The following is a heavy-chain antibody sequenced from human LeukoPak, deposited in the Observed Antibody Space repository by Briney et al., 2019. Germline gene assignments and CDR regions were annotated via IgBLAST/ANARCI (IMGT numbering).Heavy chain of an antibody. CDR1: GFTFSSYW. D-gene: IGHD2-2*01. V-gene: IGHV3-74*01. CDR3: ASPRYCTSSSCYFAY. J-gene: IGHJ4*02. Sequence: GGSLRLSCAASGFTFSSYWMHWVRQAPGEGLVWVSRINSDGSSTDYADSVKGRFTISRDNAKTTLYLQMHSLRAEDTAMYYCASPRYCTSSSCYFAYWGQGTLVTVSS. CDR2: INSDGSST.